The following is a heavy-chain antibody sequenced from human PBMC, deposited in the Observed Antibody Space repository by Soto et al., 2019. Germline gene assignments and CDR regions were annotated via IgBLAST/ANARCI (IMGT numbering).Heavy chain of an antibody. D-gene: IGHD3-10*01. CDR1: GYTFTSYG. CDR3: ASGADGDY. J-gene: IGHJ4*02. Sequence: QVQLVQSGAEVKKPGASVKVSCKASGYTFTSYGISWVRQAPGQGLEWMGWISAYNGNTNYAQKLQGGGTMTTATSTSTADMERRSLRSDETAVYYWASGADGDYWGQGTLVTVSS. V-gene: IGHV1-18*01. CDR2: ISAYNGNT.